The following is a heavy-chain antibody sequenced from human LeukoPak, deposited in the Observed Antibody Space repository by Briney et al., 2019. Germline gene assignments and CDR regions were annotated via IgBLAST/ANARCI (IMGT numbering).Heavy chain of an antibody. CDR2: IIPIFGTA. V-gene: IGHV1-69*13. CDR1: GYTFTRYG. J-gene: IGHJ4*02. Sequence: SVRVSCKASGYTFTRYGITWVRQAPGQGLEWMGGIIPIFGTANYAQRFQGRVTITADESTTTAYMEVSSLRSVDTAVYYCARGEVPPHYFDSWGQGTLVTVSS. CDR3: ARGEVPPHYFDS.